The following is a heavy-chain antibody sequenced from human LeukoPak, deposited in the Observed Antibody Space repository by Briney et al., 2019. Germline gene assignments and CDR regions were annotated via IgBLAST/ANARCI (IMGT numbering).Heavy chain of an antibody. D-gene: IGHD1-14*01. CDR1: GFTFSSYG. Sequence: PGGSLRLSCAASGFTFSSYGMHCVRQAPGKGLEWVAVIWYDGSNKYYADSVKGRFTISRDNSKNTLYLQMNSLRAEDTAVYYCARDQASMTPGYWGQGTLVTVSS. CDR2: IWYDGSNK. J-gene: IGHJ4*02. CDR3: ARDQASMTPGY. V-gene: IGHV3-33*01.